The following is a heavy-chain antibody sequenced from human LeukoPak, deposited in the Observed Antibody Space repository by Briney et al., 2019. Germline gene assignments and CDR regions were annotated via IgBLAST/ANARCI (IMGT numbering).Heavy chain of an antibody. D-gene: IGHD6-13*01. CDR3: AKDSTGYCSSWGIFDP. J-gene: IGHJ5*02. CDR1: GFTFSSYA. V-gene: IGHV3-23*01. CDR2: ISGSGGST. Sequence: GGSLRLSCAASGFTFSSYAMSWVRQAPGKGLEWVSAISGSGGSTYYADSVKGRFTISRDNSKNTLYLQMNSLRAEDTAVYYCAKDSTGYCSSWGIFDPWGQGTLVTVSS.